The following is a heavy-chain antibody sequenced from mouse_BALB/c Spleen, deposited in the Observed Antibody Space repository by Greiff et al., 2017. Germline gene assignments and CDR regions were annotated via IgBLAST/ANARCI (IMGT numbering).Heavy chain of an antibody. CDR2: IRNKANGYTT. Sequence: EVQLVESGGGLVQPGGSLRLSCATSGFTFTDYYMSWVRQPPGKALEWLGFIRNKANGYTTEYSASVKGRFTISRDNSQSILYLQMNTLRAEDSATYYCARDYGNYDAYWGQGTLVTVSA. V-gene: IGHV7-3*02. D-gene: IGHD2-1*01. CDR1: GFTFTDYY. J-gene: IGHJ3*01. CDR3: ARDYGNYDAY.